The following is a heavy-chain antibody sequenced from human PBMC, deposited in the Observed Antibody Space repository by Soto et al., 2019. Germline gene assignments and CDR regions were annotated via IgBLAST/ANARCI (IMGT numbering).Heavy chain of an antibody. CDR1: GCTFSNAW. Sequence: EVQLVESGGGLVKPGGSLRLSCAASGCTFSNAWMNWVRQAPGKGLEWVGRIKSKTDGGTTDYAAPVKGRFTISRDDSKNTLYLQMNSLKTEDTAVYYCTTSPGAYCSGGSCYSSLGYWGQGTLVTVSS. J-gene: IGHJ4*02. V-gene: IGHV3-15*07. CDR3: TTSPGAYCSGGSCYSSLGY. D-gene: IGHD2-15*01. CDR2: IKSKTDGGTT.